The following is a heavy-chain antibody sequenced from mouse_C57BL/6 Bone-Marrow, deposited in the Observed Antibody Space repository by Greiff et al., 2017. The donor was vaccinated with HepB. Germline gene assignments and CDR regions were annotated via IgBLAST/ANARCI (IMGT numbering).Heavy chain of an antibody. CDR3: ARGPTVVEYYFDY. V-gene: IGHV1-26*01. J-gene: IGHJ2*01. CDR1: GYTFTDYY. CDR2: INPNNGGT. D-gene: IGHD1-1*01. Sequence: EVQLQQSGPELVKPGASVKISCKASGYTFTDYYMNWVKQSHGKSLEWIGDINPNNGGTSYNQKFKGKATLTVDKSSSTAYMELRSLTSEDSAVYYCARGPTVVEYYFDYWGQGTTLTVSS.